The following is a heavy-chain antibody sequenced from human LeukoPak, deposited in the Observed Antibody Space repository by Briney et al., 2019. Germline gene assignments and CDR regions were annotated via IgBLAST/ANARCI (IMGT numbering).Heavy chain of an antibody. CDR1: GGSISSYY. Sequence: SSETLSLTCTVSGGSISSYYWSWIRQPPGKGLEWIGYIYYSGSTNYNPSLKSRVTISVDTSKNQFSLKLSSVTAADTAVYYCARGGSYYGSGSYPDYWGQGTLVTVSS. V-gene: IGHV4-59*01. J-gene: IGHJ4*02. D-gene: IGHD3-10*01. CDR2: IYYSGST. CDR3: ARGGSYYGSGSYPDY.